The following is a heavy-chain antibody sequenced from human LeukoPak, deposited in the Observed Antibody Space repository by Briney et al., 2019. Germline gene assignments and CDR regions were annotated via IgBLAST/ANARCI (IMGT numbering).Heavy chain of an antibody. V-gene: IGHV3-30*02. D-gene: IGHD3-22*01. CDR2: IRYDGSNK. CDR1: GFTFSSYG. Sequence: PGGSLRLSCAASGFTFSSYGMHWVRQAPGKGLEWVAFIRYDGSNKYYADSVKGRFTISRDNSKNTLYLQMNSLRAEDTAVYYCARFYDSSGYYNPFDYWGRGTLVTVSS. CDR3: ARFYDSSGYYNPFDY. J-gene: IGHJ4*02.